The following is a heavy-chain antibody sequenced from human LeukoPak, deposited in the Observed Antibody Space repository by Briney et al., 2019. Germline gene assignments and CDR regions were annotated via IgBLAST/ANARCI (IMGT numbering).Heavy chain of an antibody. CDR2: INHSGST. J-gene: IGHJ5*02. CDR3: ARHSAITMVRGVPYNWFDP. Sequence: SETLSLTCAVYGGSFSGYYWSWIRQPPGKGLEWIGEINHSGSTNYNPSLKSRVTISVDSSKNQFSLKLSSVTAADTAVYYCARHSAITMVRGVPYNWFDPWGQGTLVTVSS. D-gene: IGHD3-10*01. CDR1: GGSFSGYY. V-gene: IGHV4-34*01.